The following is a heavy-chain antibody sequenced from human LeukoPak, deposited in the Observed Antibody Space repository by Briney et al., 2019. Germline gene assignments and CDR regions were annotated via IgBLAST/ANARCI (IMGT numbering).Heavy chain of an antibody. CDR3: GSGHYYESSNNYYDY. J-gene: IGHJ4*02. D-gene: IGHD3-22*01. Sequence: PGGSLRLSCAASGVTFSTYAMSWVRQAPGKGLEWVSVISGSGGDTFYAGSVKGRFTISRDNSKDTLYLQMSSLRAEDTAVYYCGSGHYYESSNNYYDYWGQGTLVTVSS. CDR2: ISGSGGDT. V-gene: IGHV3-23*01. CDR1: GVTFSTYA.